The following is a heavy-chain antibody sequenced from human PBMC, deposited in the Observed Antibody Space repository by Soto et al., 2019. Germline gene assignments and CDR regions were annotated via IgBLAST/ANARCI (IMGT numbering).Heavy chain of an antibody. CDR2: IYYSGST. D-gene: IGHD6-13*01. Sequence: QLQLQESGPGLVKPSETLSLTCTVSGGSISSSSYYWGWIRQPPGKGLEWIGSIYYSGSTYYNPSLKSRVTISVDTSKNQFSLKLSSVTAADTAVYYCARRRRSSWYGGAFDSWGQGTMVTVSS. CDR3: ARRRRSSWYGGAFDS. J-gene: IGHJ3*02. CDR1: GGSISSSSYY. V-gene: IGHV4-39*01.